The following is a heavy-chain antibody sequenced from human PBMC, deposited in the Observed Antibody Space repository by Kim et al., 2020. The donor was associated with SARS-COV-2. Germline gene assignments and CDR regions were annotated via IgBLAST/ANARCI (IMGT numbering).Heavy chain of an antibody. Sequence: SETLSLTCTVSGGSISSYYWSWIRQPPGKGLEWIGYIYYSGSTNYNPSLKSRVTISVDTSKNQFSLTLSSVTAADTAVYYCARLYSSSLYYYYYGMDVWGQGTTVTVSS. CDR3: ARLYSSSLYYYYYGMDV. V-gene: IGHV4-59*08. D-gene: IGHD6-13*01. J-gene: IGHJ6*02. CDR1: GGSISSYY. CDR2: IYYSGST.